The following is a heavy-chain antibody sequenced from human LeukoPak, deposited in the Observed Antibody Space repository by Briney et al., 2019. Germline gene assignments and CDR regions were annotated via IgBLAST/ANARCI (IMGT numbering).Heavy chain of an antibody. D-gene: IGHD2-15*01. CDR2: ISAYNGDT. CDR1: GYTFTGYG. CDR3: ARAGYCSGGSCYTFDY. J-gene: IGHJ4*02. Sequence: ASVKVSCKASGYTFTGYGFSWVRQAPGQGLEWMGWISAYNGDTYYTQILQGRVTMTTDTSTSTAYMELRSLRSDDTAVYYCARAGYCSGGSCYTFDYWGQGTLVTVSS. V-gene: IGHV1-18*01.